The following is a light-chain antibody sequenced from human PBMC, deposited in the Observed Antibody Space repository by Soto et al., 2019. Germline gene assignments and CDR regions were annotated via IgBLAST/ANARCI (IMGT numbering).Light chain of an antibody. Sequence: EIVLTQSPATLSLSPGERATLSCRASQSVSSYLAWYQQKPSQAPRLLIYHASNRATGIPARFSGSGSGTDFTLTISSLEPEDFAVYYCQQRSNWPPTWTFGQGTKVEIK. V-gene: IGKV3-11*01. CDR2: HAS. J-gene: IGKJ1*01. CDR1: QSVSSY. CDR3: QQRSNWPPTWT.